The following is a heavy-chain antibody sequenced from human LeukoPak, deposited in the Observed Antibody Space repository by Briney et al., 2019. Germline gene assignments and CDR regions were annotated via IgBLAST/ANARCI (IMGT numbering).Heavy chain of an antibody. D-gene: IGHD3-22*01. CDR2: ISAYNGNT. V-gene: IGHV1-18*01. CDR3: ARDSPIYYDSGGYDAGHY. J-gene: IGHJ4*02. CDR1: GYTFTTYG. Sequence: ASVKVSCKASGYTFTTYGTSWVRQAPGQGLEWMGWISAYNGNTNYAQKLQGRVTMTTDTSTSTAYMELRSLRSDDTAVYYWARDSPIYYDSGGYDAGHYWGQGTLVTVSS.